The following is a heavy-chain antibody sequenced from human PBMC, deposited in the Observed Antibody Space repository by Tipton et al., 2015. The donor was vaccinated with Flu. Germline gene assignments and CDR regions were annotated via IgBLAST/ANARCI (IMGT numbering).Heavy chain of an antibody. J-gene: IGHJ5*01. V-gene: IGHV4-4*07. Sequence: TLSLTCTVSGGSISSFYWSWIRQPAGKGLEWIGRMYSSGTTKYNPSLKSRVTMSVDTTKNQFSLKLSSVTAADTSVYYCARCSGSGTYMLFDFWDRGTLVTVSS. CDR1: GGSISSFY. CDR2: MYSSGTT. D-gene: IGHD3-10*01. CDR3: ARCSGSGTYMLFDF.